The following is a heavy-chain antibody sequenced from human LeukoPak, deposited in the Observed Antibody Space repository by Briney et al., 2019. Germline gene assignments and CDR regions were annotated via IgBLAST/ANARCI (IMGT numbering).Heavy chain of an antibody. CDR2: IYYSGST. J-gene: IGHJ4*02. Sequence: SETLSLTCTVSGGSISSYYWSWIRQPPGKGLEWIGYIYYSGSTNYNPSLKSRVTISVDTSKNQFSLKLRSVTAADTAVYYCARDGGYCSSTNCYDYWGQGTPVTVSS. CDR3: ARDGGYCSSTNCYDY. V-gene: IGHV4-59*01. D-gene: IGHD2-2*03. CDR1: GGSISSYY.